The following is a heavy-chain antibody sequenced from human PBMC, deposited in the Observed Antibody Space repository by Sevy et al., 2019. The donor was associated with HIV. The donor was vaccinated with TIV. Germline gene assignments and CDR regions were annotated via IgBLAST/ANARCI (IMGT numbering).Heavy chain of an antibody. CDR1: GFAFGDYA. CDR2: IRTKPYGGTV. D-gene: IGHD6-6*01. J-gene: IGHJ6*02. CDR3: SRGAFGSSAGIHYYGLDV. Sequence: GGSMRLSCTASGFAFGDYAMTWIRQVPGKGLEWVGFIRTKPYGGTVDYAASPKGRFTISRDDSKSIAYLQMSNLKTEDTAVYYCSRGAFGSSAGIHYYGLDVWGQGTTVTVSS. V-gene: IGHV3-49*03.